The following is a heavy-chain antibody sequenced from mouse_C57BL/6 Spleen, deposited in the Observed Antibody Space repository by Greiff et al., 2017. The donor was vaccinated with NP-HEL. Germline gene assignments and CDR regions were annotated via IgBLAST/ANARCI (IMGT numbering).Heavy chain of an antibody. D-gene: IGHD1-1*01. Sequence: QVQLQQPGAELVKPGASVKLSCKASGYTFTSYWMHWVKQRPGQGLEWIGMIHPNSGSTNYNEKFKSKATLTVDKSSSTAYMQLSSLTSEDSAVYYCACVVATGYFDYWGQGTTLTVSS. CDR2: IHPNSGST. V-gene: IGHV1-64*01. J-gene: IGHJ2*01. CDR3: ACVVATGYFDY. CDR1: GYTFTSYW.